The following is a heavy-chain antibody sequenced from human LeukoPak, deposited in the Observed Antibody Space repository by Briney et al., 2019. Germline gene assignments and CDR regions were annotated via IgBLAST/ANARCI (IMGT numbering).Heavy chain of an antibody. V-gene: IGHV1-24*01. CDR3: ARHPVVGDDFWSGYSTPYFDY. Sequence: ASVKVSCKVSGYTLTELSMHWVRQAPGKGLEWMGGFDPEDGETIYAQKFQGRVTMTEDTSTDTAYMELSSLRSDDTAVYYCARHPVVGDDFWSGYSTPYFDYWGQGTLVTVSS. J-gene: IGHJ4*02. CDR2: FDPEDGET. D-gene: IGHD3-3*01. CDR1: GYTLTELS.